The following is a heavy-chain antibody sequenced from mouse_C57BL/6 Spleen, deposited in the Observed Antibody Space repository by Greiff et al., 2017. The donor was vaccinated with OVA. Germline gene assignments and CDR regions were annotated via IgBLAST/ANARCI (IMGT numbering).Heavy chain of an antibody. Sequence: QVQLKQPGAELVKPGASVKLSCKASGYTFTSYWMHWVKQRPGQGLEWIGMIHPNSGSTNYNEKFKSKATLTVDKSSSTAYMQLSSLTSEDSAVYYCARPLYGSSFVTLDYWGQGTTLTVSS. J-gene: IGHJ2*01. CDR1: GYTFTSYW. D-gene: IGHD1-1*01. CDR2: IHPNSGST. V-gene: IGHV1-64*01. CDR3: ARPLYGSSFVTLDY.